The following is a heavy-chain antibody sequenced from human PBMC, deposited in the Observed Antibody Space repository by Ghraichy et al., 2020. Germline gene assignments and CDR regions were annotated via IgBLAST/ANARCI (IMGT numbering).Heavy chain of an antibody. D-gene: IGHD3-22*01. V-gene: IGHV3-23*01. CDR1: GFTFSSYA. CDR2: ISGSGGST. J-gene: IGHJ4*02. CDR3: AKDRFKGYYYDSSGYYYDY. Sequence: GGSLRLSCAASGFTFSSYAMSWVRQAPGKGLEWVSAISGSGGSTYYADSVKGRFTISRDNSKNTLYLQMNSLRAEDTAVYYCAKDRFKGYYYDSSGYYYDYWGQGTLVTVSS.